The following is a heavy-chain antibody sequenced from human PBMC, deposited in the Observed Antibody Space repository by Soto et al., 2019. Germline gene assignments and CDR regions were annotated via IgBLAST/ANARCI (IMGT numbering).Heavy chain of an antibody. CDR3: ARDVNYYDSSGYYSGNDY. CDR2: IIPIFGTA. D-gene: IGHD3-22*01. Sequence: ASVKVSCKASGGTFSSYAISWVRQAPGQGLEWMGGIIPIFGTANYAQKFQGRVTITADESTSTAYMELSSLRSEDTAVYYCARDVNYYDSSGYYSGNDYWGQGTLVTVSS. CDR1: GGTFSSYA. J-gene: IGHJ4*02. V-gene: IGHV1-69*13.